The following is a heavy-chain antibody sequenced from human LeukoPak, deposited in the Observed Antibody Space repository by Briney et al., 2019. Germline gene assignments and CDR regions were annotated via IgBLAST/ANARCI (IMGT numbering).Heavy chain of an antibody. J-gene: IGHJ4*02. V-gene: IGHV4-59*01. CDR2: IYYSGST. CDR3: ARIGHEDYYFDY. Sequence: TSETHSLTCTVSGVSISSYYWSWIRQPPGKGLEWIGYIYYSGSTNYNPSLKSRVTISVDTSKNHFSLKLSSVTAADTAVYYCARIGHEDYYFDYWGQGTLVTVSS. CDR1: GVSISSYY.